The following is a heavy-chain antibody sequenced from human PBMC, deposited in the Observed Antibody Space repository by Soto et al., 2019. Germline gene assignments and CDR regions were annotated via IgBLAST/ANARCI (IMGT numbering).Heavy chain of an antibody. V-gene: IGHV1-8*01. Sequence: ASVKVSCKASGYTFTSYDINWVRQATGQGLERMGWMNPNSGNTGYAQKFQGRVTMTRNTSISTAYMELSSLRSEDTAVYYCARGADILTGYPTVDYWGQGTLVTVSS. CDR2: MNPNSGNT. CDR3: ARGADILTGYPTVDY. CDR1: GYTFTSYD. D-gene: IGHD3-9*01. J-gene: IGHJ4*02.